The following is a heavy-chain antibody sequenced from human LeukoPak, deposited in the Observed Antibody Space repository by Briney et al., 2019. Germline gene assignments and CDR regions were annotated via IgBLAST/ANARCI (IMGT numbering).Heavy chain of an antibody. Sequence: GASVKVSCKVSGYTLTELSMHWVRQAPGKGLEWMGGFDPEDGETIYAQKFQGRVTMTEDTSTDTAYMELSSLRSEDTAVYYCATSNPYVWGSYRPDYWGQGTLVTVSS. CDR3: ATSNPYVWGSYRPDY. J-gene: IGHJ4*02. V-gene: IGHV1-24*01. CDR1: GYTLTELS. CDR2: FDPEDGET. D-gene: IGHD3-16*02.